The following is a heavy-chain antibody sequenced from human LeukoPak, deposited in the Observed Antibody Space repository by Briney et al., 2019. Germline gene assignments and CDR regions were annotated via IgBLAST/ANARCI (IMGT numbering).Heavy chain of an antibody. CDR3: ARYRGVVAATPGWFDP. Sequence: PSETLSLTCTVSGGSISSYYWSWIRQPPGKGLEWIGYIYYSGSTNYNPSLKSRVTISVDRSKNQFSLKLSSVTAADTAVYYCARYRGVVAATPGWFDPWGQGTLVTVSS. V-gene: IGHV4-59*12. CDR2: IYYSGST. D-gene: IGHD2-15*01. J-gene: IGHJ5*02. CDR1: GGSISSYY.